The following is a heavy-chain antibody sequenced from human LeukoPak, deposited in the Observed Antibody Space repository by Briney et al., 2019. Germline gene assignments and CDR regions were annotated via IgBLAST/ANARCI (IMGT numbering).Heavy chain of an antibody. D-gene: IGHD3-10*01. V-gene: IGHV3-21*01. Sequence: GGSLRLSCAASGFTFSSYSMNWVRQAPGKGLEWVSSISSSSSYIYYADSVKGRFTISRDNAKNSLYLQMNSLRAEDTAVYYCARDAKQFMVRGVIGDYWGQGTLVTVSS. CDR2: ISSSSSYI. CDR1: GFTFSSYS. CDR3: ARDAKQFMVRGVIGDY. J-gene: IGHJ4*02.